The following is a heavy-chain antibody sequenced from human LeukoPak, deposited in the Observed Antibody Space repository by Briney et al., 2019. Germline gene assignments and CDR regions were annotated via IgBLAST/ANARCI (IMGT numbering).Heavy chain of an antibody. V-gene: IGHV3-23*01. Sequence: GGSLRLSCAASGFTFSSYAMSWVRQTPGKGLEWVSDISGSGSSTYYADSVKGRFTISRDNSKNTLYLQMNSLRAEDTAVYYCAKDKGWGYSAYDCYGMDVWGQGTTVTVSS. D-gene: IGHD1-26*01. J-gene: IGHJ6*02. CDR1: GFTFSSYA. CDR2: ISGSGSST. CDR3: AKDKGWGYSAYDCYGMDV.